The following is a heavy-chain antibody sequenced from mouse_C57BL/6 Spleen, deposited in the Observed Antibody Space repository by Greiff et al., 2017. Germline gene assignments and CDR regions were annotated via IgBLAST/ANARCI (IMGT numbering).Heavy chain of an antibody. CDR2: IDPETGGT. D-gene: IGHD2-3*01. CDR3: TRGGYYDWYFDV. Sequence: QVQLQQSGAELVRPGASVTLSCKASGYTFTDYEMHWVKQTPVHGLEWIGAIDPETGGTAYNQKFKGKAILTADKSSSTAYMELRSLTAEDSAVYYCTRGGYYDWYFDVWGTGTTVTVSS. CDR1: GYTFTDYE. J-gene: IGHJ1*03. V-gene: IGHV1-15*01.